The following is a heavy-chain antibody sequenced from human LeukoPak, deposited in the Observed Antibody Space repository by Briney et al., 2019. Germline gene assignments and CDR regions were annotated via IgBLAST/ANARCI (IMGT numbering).Heavy chain of an antibody. D-gene: IGHD6-19*01. CDR2: IYYSGST. CDR3: ARQAHIAVAGTGWFDP. CDR1: GGSISSSSYY. Sequence: SETLSLTCTVSGGSISSSSYYWGWLRQPPGKGLEWIGSIYYSGSTYYNPSLKSRVTISVDTSKNQFSLKLSSVTAADTAVYYCARQAHIAVAGTGWFDPWGQGTLVTVSS. J-gene: IGHJ5*02. V-gene: IGHV4-39*01.